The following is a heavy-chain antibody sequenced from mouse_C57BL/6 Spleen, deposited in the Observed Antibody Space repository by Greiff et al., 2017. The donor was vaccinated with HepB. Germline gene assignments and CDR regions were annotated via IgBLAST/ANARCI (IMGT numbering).Heavy chain of an antibody. CDR3: ARSSYVYWYFDV. CDR1: GYTFTSYW. J-gene: IGHJ1*03. CDR2: IYPGSGST. V-gene: IGHV1-55*01. D-gene: IGHD1-1*01. Sequence: VQLQQPGAELVKPGASVKMSCKASGYTFTSYWITWVKQRPGQGLEWIGDIYPGSGSTNYNEKFKSKATLTVDTSSSTAYMQLSSLTSEDSAVYYCARSSYVYWYFDVWGTGTTVTVSS.